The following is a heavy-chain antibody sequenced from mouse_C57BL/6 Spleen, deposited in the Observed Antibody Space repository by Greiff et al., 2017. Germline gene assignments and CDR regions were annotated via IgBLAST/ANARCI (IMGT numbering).Heavy chain of an antibody. V-gene: IGHV3-6*01. CDR1: GYSITSGYY. CDR2: ISYDGSN. D-gene: IGHD1-1*01. CDR3: ARDGRDFDY. J-gene: IGHJ2*01. Sequence: VQLQQSGPGLVKPSQSLSLTCSVTGYSITSGYYWNWIRQFPGNKLEWMGYISYDGSNNYNPSLKNRISITRDTSKNQFFLKLNSVTTEDTATYYCARDGRDFDYWGQGTTLTVSS.